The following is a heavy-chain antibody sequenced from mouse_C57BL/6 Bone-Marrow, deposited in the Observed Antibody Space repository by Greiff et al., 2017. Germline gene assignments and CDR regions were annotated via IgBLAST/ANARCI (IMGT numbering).Heavy chain of an antibody. D-gene: IGHD2-2*01. V-gene: IGHV1-55*01. CDR1: GYTFTSYW. Sequence: QVQLQQPGAELVKPGASGKRSCKAAGYTFTSYWITWVKQRPGQGLEWIGDIYPGSGSTNYNEKFKSKATLTVDTSSSTAYMQLSSLTSEDSAVYYCAREYGYDGYWGEGTTLTVST. CDR3: AREYGYDGY. CDR2: IYPGSGST. J-gene: IGHJ2*01.